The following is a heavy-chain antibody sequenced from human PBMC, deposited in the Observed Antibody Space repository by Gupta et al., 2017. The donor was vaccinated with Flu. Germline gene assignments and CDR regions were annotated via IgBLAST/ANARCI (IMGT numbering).Heavy chain of an antibody. CDR2: IWHDGNTQ. Sequence: IWHDGNTQDYGGFVAGRFTMSRENSKNTLYLHMNSLRAEDTGVYFCARDHCGGDCSLLDYWGQGILVTVXS. J-gene: IGHJ4*02. D-gene: IGHD2-21*02. CDR3: ARDHCGGDCSLLDY. V-gene: IGHV3-33*04.